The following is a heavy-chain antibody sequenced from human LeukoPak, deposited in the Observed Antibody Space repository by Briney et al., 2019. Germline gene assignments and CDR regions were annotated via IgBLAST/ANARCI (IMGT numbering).Heavy chain of an antibody. J-gene: IGHJ4*02. CDR1: GYTFTGYY. D-gene: IGHD3-22*01. CDR2: INPSGGST. CDR3: ARDTYDSSGYFIYYFDY. Sequence: ASVKVSCKASGYTFTGYYMHWVRQAPGQGLEWMGIINPSGGSTSYAQKFQDRVTMTRDTSTSTVYMELSSLRSEDTAVYYCARDTYDSSGYFIYYFDYWGQGTLVTVSS. V-gene: IGHV1-46*01.